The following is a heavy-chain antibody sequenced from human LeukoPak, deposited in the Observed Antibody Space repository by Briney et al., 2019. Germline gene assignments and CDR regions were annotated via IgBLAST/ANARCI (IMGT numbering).Heavy chain of an antibody. V-gene: IGHV3-11*04. J-gene: IGHJ3*02. Sequence: GGSLRLSCAASGFTFSDYYMNWVRQAPGKGLEWVSYISSSGSRIYFADSVKGRFTISRDNAKNSLYLQMNSLRAEDTAVYYCARDSNVDGAFDIWGQGTMVTVSS. CDR1: GFTFSDYY. CDR2: ISSSGSRI. CDR3: ARDSNVDGAFDI. D-gene: IGHD5-24*01.